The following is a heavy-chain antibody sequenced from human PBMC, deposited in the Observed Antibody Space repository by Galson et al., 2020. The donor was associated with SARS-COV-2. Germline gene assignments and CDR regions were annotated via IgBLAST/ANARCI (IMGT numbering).Heavy chain of an antibody. V-gene: IGHV4-34*01. Sequence: SQASETLSLTCAVYGGSFSGYYWSWIRQPPGKGLEWIGEINHSGSTNYNPSLKSQVTISVDTSKNQFSLKLSSVTAADTAVYYCARGSSSRGYSGYDIPSYFDYWGQGTLVTVSS. CDR1: GGSFSGYY. D-gene: IGHD5-12*01. CDR2: INHSGST. CDR3: ARGSSSRGYSGYDIPSYFDY. J-gene: IGHJ4*02.